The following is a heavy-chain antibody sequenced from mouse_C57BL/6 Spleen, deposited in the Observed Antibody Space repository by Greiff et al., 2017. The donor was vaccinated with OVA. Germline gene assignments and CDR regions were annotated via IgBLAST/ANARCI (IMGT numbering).Heavy chain of an antibody. CDR3: ARYSNYPHWYFDV. D-gene: IGHD2-5*01. V-gene: IGHV1-69*01. CDR2: IDPSDSYT. Sequence: QQSCKASGYTFTSYWMHWVKQRPGQGLEWIGEIDPSDSYTNYNRKFKGKSTLTVDKTSSTAYMQLSSLTSEDSAVYYCARYSNYPHWYFDVWGTGTTVTVSS. CDR1: GYTFTSYW. J-gene: IGHJ1*03.